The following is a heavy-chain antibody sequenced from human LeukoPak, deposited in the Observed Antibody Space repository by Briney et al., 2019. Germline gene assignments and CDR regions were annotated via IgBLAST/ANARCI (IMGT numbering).Heavy chain of an antibody. CDR1: GYTFTAYY. D-gene: IGHD4-23*01. CDR3: PRIREWASTVGAFYY. Sequence: ASVKVSCKASGYTFTAYYVHWVRQAPGQGLEGMGWINPNIGGTNYAQKFQGRVTMTRDTSISTAYMELSRLRSDDTSVYYCPRIREWASTVGAFYYWGQAALVSVSS. V-gene: IGHV1-2*02. CDR2: INPNIGGT. J-gene: IGHJ4*01.